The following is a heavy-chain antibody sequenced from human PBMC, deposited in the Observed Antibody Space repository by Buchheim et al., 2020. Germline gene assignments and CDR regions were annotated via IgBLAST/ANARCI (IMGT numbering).Heavy chain of an antibody. CDR2: INEDGTEK. CDR1: GFTFRNYW. Sequence: EVYLVESGGGLVQPGGSLRLSCAASGFTFRNYWLNWVRQAPGKGLEWVANINEDGTEKYYVDSVKGRFTITRDNDMSSVYLQMSSLRVEDTAVYYCAKHSIPWGQGT. CDR3: AKHSIP. D-gene: IGHD2/OR15-2a*01. J-gene: IGHJ5*02. V-gene: IGHV3-7*03.